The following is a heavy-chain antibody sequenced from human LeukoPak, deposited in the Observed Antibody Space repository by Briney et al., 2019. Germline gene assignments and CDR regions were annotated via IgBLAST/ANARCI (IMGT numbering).Heavy chain of an antibody. CDR3: ARDTGDDDGQPYYFDY. CDR2: ISSSSSYI. V-gene: IGHV3-21*01. D-gene: IGHD3-16*01. Sequence: GGSLRLSCAASGFTFSSYSMNWVRQAPGKGLEWVSSISSSSSYIYYADSVKGRFTISRDNARNSLYLQMNSLRAEDTAVYYCARDTGDDDGQPYYFDYWGQGTLVTVSS. J-gene: IGHJ4*02. CDR1: GFTFSSYS.